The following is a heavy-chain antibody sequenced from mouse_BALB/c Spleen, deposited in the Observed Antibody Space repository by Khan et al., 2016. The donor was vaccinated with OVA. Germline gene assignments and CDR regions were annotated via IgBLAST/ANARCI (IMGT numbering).Heavy chain of an antibody. D-gene: IGHD2-10*01. J-gene: IGHJ4*01. V-gene: IGHV2-6-1*01. CDR1: GFSLTNYG. CDR2: IWNDGNT. CDR3: ARQPYYHYNIMDY. Sequence: VQLVESGPGLVAPSQSLSITCTISGFSLTNYGVHWVRQPPGKGLEWLVVIWNDGNTAYNSALKSRLTISKDNSKSQVFLKMNSLQTDDTAMYCCARQPYYHYNIMDYWGQGTSVTVSS.